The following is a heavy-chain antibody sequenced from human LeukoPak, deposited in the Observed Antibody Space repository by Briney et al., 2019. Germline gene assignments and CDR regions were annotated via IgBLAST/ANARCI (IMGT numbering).Heavy chain of an antibody. Sequence: ASVNVSYNSSVHTFTSYDINLVRPATAPGIAWIGWLNPNSGNTGYAQKFQGRVTMTRNTSISRAYIELSSLRSEDTAVYYCARGGSYYTGGYYYYYMDVWGKGTTVTVSS. CDR1: VHTFTSYD. CDR2: LNPNSGNT. J-gene: IGHJ6*03. CDR3: ARGGSYYTGGYYYYYMDV. V-gene: IGHV1-8*01. D-gene: IGHD1-26*01.